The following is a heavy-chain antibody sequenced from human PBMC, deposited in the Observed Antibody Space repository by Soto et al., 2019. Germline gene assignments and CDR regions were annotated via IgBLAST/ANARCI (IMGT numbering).Heavy chain of an antibody. CDR1: GGTFSSYA. D-gene: IGHD5-18*01. CDR2: IIPNFGTA. V-gene: IGHV1-69*01. Sequence: VQLVQSGAEVKKPGSSVKVSCKTSGGTFSSYAISWVRQAPGQGLEWMGGIIPNFGTAYYSQKFQGRVTITADESPSTAYMELSNMSSEDTAVYYCARRHGYSYFDQWGHGTLVTGSS. J-gene: IGHJ4*01. CDR3: ARRHGYSYFDQ.